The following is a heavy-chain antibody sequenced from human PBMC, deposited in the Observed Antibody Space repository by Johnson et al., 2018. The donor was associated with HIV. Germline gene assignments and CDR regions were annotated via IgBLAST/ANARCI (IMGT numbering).Heavy chain of an antibody. V-gene: IGHV3-66*02. D-gene: IGHD6-13*01. J-gene: IGHJ3*02. CDR3: ARLYASSWIEACDI. CDR2: ISSGGTT. Sequence: VQLVESGGGLVPPGGSLRLSCTASEFTISGYYMSWVRQAPGKGLEWVSVISSGGTTYYADSVKGRFTVSRDNSGNTLYLQMNGLGTDDAALYYCARLYASSWIEACDIWGQGTMVTVSS. CDR1: EFTISGYY.